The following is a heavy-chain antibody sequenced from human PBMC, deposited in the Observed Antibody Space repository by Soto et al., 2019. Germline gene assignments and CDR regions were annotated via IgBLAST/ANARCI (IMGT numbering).Heavy chain of an antibody. Sequence: PGGSLRLSCAASGFTFSSYGMHWVRQAPGKGLEWVAVISYDGSNKYYADSVKGRFTISRDNSKNTLYLQMNSLRAEDTAVYYCAKDTNPAGPTFFDYWGQGTLVTVSS. CDR1: GFTFSSYG. CDR3: AKDTNPAGPTFFDY. D-gene: IGHD6-13*01. V-gene: IGHV3-30*18. CDR2: ISYDGSNK. J-gene: IGHJ4*02.